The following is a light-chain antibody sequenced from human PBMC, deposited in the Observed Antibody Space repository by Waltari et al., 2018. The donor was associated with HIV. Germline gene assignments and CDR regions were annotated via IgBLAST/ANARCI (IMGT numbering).Light chain of an antibody. Sequence: QSAPTQPASVSGSPGQSIPTSCNNMGDLTYRSWYQQYPGKAPKLLIYEISNRPSGISSRFSGSKSGDTASLTISGLQADDEADYFCTKYTSTNVLILFGGGTKVTVL. CDR2: EIS. V-gene: IGLV2-14*03. CDR3: TKYTSTNVLIL. J-gene: IGLJ2*01. CDR1: MGDLTY.